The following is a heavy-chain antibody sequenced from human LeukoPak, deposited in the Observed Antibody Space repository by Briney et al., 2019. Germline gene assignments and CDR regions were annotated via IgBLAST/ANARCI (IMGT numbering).Heavy chain of an antibody. V-gene: IGHV3-48*02. CDR1: GFTFSSYS. CDR3: ASFGDQKGYYYYGMDV. Sequence: GGSLRLSCAASGFTFSSYSMNWVRQARRKGLEWVSFISSSSSTIYYADSVKGRFTISRDNAKNSLYLQMNSLRDEDTAVYYCASFGDQKGYYYYGMDVWGQGTTVTVSS. D-gene: IGHD2-21*02. J-gene: IGHJ6*02. CDR2: ISSSSSTI.